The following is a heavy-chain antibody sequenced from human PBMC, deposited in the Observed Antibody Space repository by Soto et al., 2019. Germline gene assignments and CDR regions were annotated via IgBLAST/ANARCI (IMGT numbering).Heavy chain of an antibody. CDR2: IIPIFGTA. CDR1: GGTFSSYA. V-gene: IGHV1-69*01. CDR3: ETIPEAGTGAEGMDA. D-gene: IGHD6-19*01. Sequence: QVQLVQSGAEVKKPGSSVKVSCKASGGTFSSYAISWVRQAPGQGLEWMGGIIPIFGTANYAQKFQGRVTNCADERTKTDYKEMSSLRAEDPDVCRCETIPEAGTGAEGMDAWAKGPRSPSP. J-gene: IGHJ6*02.